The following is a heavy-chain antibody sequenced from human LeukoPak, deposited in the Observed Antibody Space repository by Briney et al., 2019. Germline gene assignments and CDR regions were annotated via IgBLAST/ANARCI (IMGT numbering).Heavy chain of an antibody. Sequence: GSLRLSCIASGFSFSGHWMHWARQLPGKGLEWIGSIYYSGSTYYNPSLKSRVTISVDTSKNQFSLKLSSVTAADTAVYYCARHYVTMIVVVLGAFDIWGQGTMVTVSS. CDR1: GFSFSGHW. CDR2: IYYSGST. J-gene: IGHJ3*02. V-gene: IGHV4-39*01. D-gene: IGHD3-22*01. CDR3: ARHYVTMIVVVLGAFDI.